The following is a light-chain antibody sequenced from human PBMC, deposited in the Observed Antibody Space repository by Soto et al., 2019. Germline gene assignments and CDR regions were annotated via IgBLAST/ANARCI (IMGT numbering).Light chain of an antibody. Sequence: QSALTQPASVSGSPGQSITISCTGTSSDVGGYNYVSWYQQHPGKAPKLIIYEVSNRPSGVSNRFSGSKSDNTASLTISGLQAEDEADYYCRSYTSRNTYVFGTGTKVTVL. CDR3: RSYTSRNTYV. CDR2: EVS. CDR1: SSDVGGYNY. V-gene: IGLV2-14*01. J-gene: IGLJ1*01.